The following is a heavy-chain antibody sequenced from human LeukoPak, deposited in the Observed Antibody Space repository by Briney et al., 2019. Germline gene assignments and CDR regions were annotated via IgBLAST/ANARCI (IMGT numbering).Heavy chain of an antibody. J-gene: IGHJ4*02. CDR2: ISYDGSDK. CDR1: GFTFSGYG. CDR3: AKDPFSPGAY. V-gene: IGHV3-30*18. Sequence: GGSLRLSCAASGFTFSGYGMHWVRQAQGKWLEWVAVISYDGSDKYYTDSVKGRFTISRDNSKNTLYLQMNSLRAEDTAVYYCAKDPFSPGAYWGQGTLVTVSS. D-gene: IGHD2/OR15-2a*01.